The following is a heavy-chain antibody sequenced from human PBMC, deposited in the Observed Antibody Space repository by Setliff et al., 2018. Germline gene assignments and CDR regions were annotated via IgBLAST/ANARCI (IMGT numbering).Heavy chain of an antibody. CDR2: ISASSANI. Sequence: QTPGKGLEWVSYISASSANIQYADSVRGRFTVSRDNARNSLYLQMNSLRGDDAAVYYCASDPSYASSLYYYLEVWGKGTTVTVSS. CDR3: ASDPSYASSLYYYLEV. D-gene: IGHD6-13*01. J-gene: IGHJ6*03. V-gene: IGHV3-48*01.